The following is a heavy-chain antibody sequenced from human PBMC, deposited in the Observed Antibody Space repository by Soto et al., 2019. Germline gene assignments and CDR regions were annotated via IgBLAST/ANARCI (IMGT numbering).Heavy chain of an antibody. Sequence: QVQLVESGGGVVQPGRSLRLSCAASGFTFRSYGMHCVRQAPCKGLEWVAVISYDGSNKYYSDAVKGRFNISRDNSKNTLYLQMNNLRAEDTAGYYCAKEEILPIDAFDSWGPGTMVTVSS. D-gene: IGHD3-9*01. V-gene: IGHV3-30*18. CDR3: AKEEILPIDAFDS. CDR1: GFTFRSYG. J-gene: IGHJ3*02. CDR2: ISYDGSNK.